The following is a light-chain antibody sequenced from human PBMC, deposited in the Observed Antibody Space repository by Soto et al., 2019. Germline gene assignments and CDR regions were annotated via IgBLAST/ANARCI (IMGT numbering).Light chain of an antibody. J-gene: IGLJ2*01. CDR2: TNN. Sequence: QSVLTQPPSASGTAGQRVTIFCSGSSSNIAGNSVNWYQQLPGTAPKLLIYTNNQRPPGVPERFSGSKSGTSAALAISGRQSEDEAEYYCVTWDDSLNGVVFGGGTKLTVL. CDR1: SSNIAGNS. V-gene: IGLV1-44*01. CDR3: VTWDDSLNGVV.